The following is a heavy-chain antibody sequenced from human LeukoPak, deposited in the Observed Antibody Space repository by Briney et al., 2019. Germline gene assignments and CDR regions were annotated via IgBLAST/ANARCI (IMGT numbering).Heavy chain of an antibody. CDR3: ARGTSEVTVVRLAEYFQH. CDR2: IYHSGST. J-gene: IGHJ1*01. CDR1: GGSISSSNW. Sequence: SETLSLTCAVSGGSISSSNWWSWVRQPPGKGLEWIGEIYHSGSTNYNPSLKSRVTISVDKSKNQFSLKLSSVTAADTAVYYCARGTSEVTVVRLAEYFQHWGQGTLVTVSS. D-gene: IGHD3-10*01. V-gene: IGHV4-4*02.